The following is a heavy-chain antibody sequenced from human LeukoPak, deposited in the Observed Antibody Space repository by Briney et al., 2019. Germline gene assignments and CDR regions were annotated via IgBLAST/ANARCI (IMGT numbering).Heavy chain of an antibody. V-gene: IGHV3-53*01. Sequence: GGSLRLSCAASGLIVSNNDMNWVRQAPGKGLEWVSLIYSGGSTYYADSVKGRFTISRDNSKNTLYLQMNSLRAEDTAVYYCARYRAYDSGNAFDIWGQGTMVTVSS. CDR2: IYSGGST. J-gene: IGHJ3*02. CDR3: ARYRAYDSGNAFDI. CDR1: GLIVSNND. D-gene: IGHD3-22*01.